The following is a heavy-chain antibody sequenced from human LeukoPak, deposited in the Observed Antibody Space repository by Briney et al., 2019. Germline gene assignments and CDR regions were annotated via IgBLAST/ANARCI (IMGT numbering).Heavy chain of an antibody. CDR2: IVVGSGNT. Sequence: GASVKVSCKASGFTFTSSAMQWVRQARGQRLEWIGWIVVGSGNTNYAQKFQERVTITRDMFTSTAYMELSSLRSEDTAVYYCAADSDSGSYYYYGMDVWGQGTTVTVSS. D-gene: IGHD1-26*01. CDR1: GFTFTSSA. CDR3: AADSDSGSYYYYGMDV. J-gene: IGHJ6*02. V-gene: IGHV1-58*02.